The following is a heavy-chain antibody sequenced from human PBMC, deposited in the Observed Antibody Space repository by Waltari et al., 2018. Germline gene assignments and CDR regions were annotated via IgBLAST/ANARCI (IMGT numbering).Heavy chain of an antibody. Sequence: EVQLLESGGGLVQPGGSLRISCAASGFPFSSSAMSWVRQAPGKGLEWVSGISGSGGSTYYADSVKGRFTISRDNSKNTLYLQMNSLRAEDTAVYYCASPSDTSGWYPFDYWGQGTLVTVSS. CDR1: GFPFSSSA. V-gene: IGHV3-23*01. CDR2: ISGSGGST. J-gene: IGHJ4*02. D-gene: IGHD6-19*01. CDR3: ASPSDTSGWYPFDY.